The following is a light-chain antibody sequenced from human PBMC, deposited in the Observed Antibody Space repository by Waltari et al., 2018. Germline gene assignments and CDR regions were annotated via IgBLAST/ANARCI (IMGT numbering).Light chain of an antibody. CDR2: DAS. Sequence: EIVLTQSPGTLSLSPGDRATLSCRASQSVRSTLGWYQQKPGQAPRLLIYDASSRATGIPDRFSGSGSGTDFSLTISKLEPEDFAVYYCQKYGTLPATFGQGTKVEIK. CDR3: QKYGTLPAT. V-gene: IGKV3-20*01. J-gene: IGKJ1*01. CDR1: QSVRST.